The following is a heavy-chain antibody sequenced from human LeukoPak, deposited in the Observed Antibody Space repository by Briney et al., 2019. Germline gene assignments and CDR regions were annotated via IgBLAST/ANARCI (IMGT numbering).Heavy chain of an antibody. J-gene: IGHJ4*02. CDR3: VRDGYNRFNYYFDY. CDR1: GGTFSSYA. Sequence: GASVKVSCKASGGTFSSYAISWVRQAPGQGLEWMGGIIPIFGTANYAQKFQGRVTITADESTSTAYMELSSLRSEDTAVYYCVRDGYNRFNYYFDYWGQGTLVTVSS. CDR2: IIPIFGTA. V-gene: IGHV1-69*13. D-gene: IGHD5-24*01.